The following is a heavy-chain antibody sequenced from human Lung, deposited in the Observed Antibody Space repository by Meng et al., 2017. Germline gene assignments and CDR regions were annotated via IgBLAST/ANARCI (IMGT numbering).Heavy chain of an antibody. J-gene: IGHJ4*02. V-gene: IGHV6-1*01. Sequence: VHAQQSGPGLVKPSQTLSLTRAISGDSVSSNSAAWNCIRQSPSRGREWLGRTYYRSKWYNGYAVSVRSRITINPDTSKNQFSLQLNSVTPEDTAVYYCARGQQWLDSWGQGTLVTVSS. D-gene: IGHD6-19*01. CDR3: ARGQQWLDS. CDR1: GDSVSSNSAA. CDR2: TYYRSKWYN.